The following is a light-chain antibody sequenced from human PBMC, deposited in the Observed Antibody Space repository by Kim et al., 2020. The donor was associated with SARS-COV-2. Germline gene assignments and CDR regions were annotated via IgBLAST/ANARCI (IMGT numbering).Light chain of an antibody. Sequence: PSVPVPCNGSSFNLIGYNSVARYQQHPCTAPILMIYEVNHRPSGVPDRFSGSKSGNTASLTVSGLQADDEADYYCSSYAGSNNWVFGGGTQLTVL. CDR3: SSYAGSNNWV. CDR2: EVN. J-gene: IGLJ2*01. CDR1: SFNLIGYNS. V-gene: IGLV2-8*01.